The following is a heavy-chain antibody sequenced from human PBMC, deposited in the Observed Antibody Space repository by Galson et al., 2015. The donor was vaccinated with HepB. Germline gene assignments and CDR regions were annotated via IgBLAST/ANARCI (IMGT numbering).Heavy chain of an antibody. CDR1: GFTVSSNY. D-gene: IGHD3-22*01. CDR2: IYSGGST. J-gene: IGHJ4*02. CDR3: AGGGYYYDSSGYCYLDY. Sequence: SLRLSCAASGFTVSSNYMNWVRQAPGKGLEWVSVIYSGGSTYYADSVKGRFTVSRDNSKNTVYLQMNSLRAEDTAVYYCAGGGYYYDSSGYCYLDYWGQGTLVTVSS. V-gene: IGHV3-53*01.